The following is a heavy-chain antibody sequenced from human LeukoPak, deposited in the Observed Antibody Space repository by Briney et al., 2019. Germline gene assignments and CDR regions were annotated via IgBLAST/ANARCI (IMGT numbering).Heavy chain of an antibody. CDR1: GYTFTGYY. Sequence: GASVKVSCKASGYTFTGYYMHWVRQAPGQGLEWMGWINPNSGGTNYAQKFQGRVTMTRDTSISTAYMELSSLRSEDTAVYYCARGPSPVWIVGAPSLDAFDIWGQGTMVTVSS. J-gene: IGHJ3*02. V-gene: IGHV1-2*02. CDR3: ARGPSPVWIVGAPSLDAFDI. D-gene: IGHD1-26*01. CDR2: INPNSGGT.